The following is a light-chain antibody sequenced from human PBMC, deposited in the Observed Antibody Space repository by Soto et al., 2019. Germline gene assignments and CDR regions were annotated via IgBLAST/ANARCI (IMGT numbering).Light chain of an antibody. CDR1: QTVRNNY. CDR2: DAS. V-gene: IGKV3-20*01. CDR3: QQYGISGT. J-gene: IGKJ1*01. Sequence: EFVLTQSPGTLSLSPGERATLSCRASQTVRNNYLAWYQQKPGQAPRLLIYDASSRATGIPDRFSGGGSGTDFTLTISRLEPEDIAVYYCQQYGISGTFGQGTKVDI.